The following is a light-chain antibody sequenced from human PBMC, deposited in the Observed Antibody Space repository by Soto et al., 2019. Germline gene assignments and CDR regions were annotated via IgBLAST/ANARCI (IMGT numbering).Light chain of an antibody. Sequence: QSALTQPASVSGSPGQSITISCTGTSSDVGGYNYVSWYQQHPGKAPKLMIYXVSNRPSXVSNRFSXSKSGNXXSXTIXGXXXXXXXXXYCSSYTSSSPPYVFGTGTKLTVL. J-gene: IGLJ1*01. CDR2: XVS. CDR3: SSYTSSSPPYV. CDR1: SSDVGGYNY. V-gene: IGLV2-14*01.